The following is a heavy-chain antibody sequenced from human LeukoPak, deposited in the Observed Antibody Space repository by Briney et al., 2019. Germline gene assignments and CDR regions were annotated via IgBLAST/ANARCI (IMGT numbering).Heavy chain of an antibody. CDR3: AHRRPGHLTGWDNSYFDN. Sequence: KKSGPTLVNPTQTLTLTCTFSGFSLYSSGVGVGWIRQPPGKAPEWLAVIYWDDDKRDNPSLRSRLTMSKDASQRLNFLVISNMDPVDTATYYCAHRRPGHLTGWDNSYFDNWGPGTLVTVSS. CDR1: GFSLYSSGVG. CDR2: IYWDDDK. V-gene: IGHV2-5*02. J-gene: IGHJ4*02. D-gene: IGHD1/OR15-1a*01.